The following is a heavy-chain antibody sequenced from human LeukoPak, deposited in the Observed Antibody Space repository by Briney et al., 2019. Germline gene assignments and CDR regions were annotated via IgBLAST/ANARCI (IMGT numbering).Heavy chain of an antibody. D-gene: IGHD2/OR15-2a*01. V-gene: IGHV3-43*02. J-gene: IGHJ6*02. CDR3: STWAFYHGLDA. Sequence: GGSLRLSCTASGFSFGEYAMHWVRQTPGRGLECVAHIHADGGRTFYATSVSGRFTVSRDNGKNSLFLQMNSLTSDDTALYYCSTWAFYHGLDAWGQGTTVTVSS. CDR1: GFSFGEYA. CDR2: IHADGGRT.